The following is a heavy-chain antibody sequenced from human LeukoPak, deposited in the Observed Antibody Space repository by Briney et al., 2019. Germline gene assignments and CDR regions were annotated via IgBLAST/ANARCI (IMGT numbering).Heavy chain of an antibody. CDR1: GYTFTSYD. J-gene: IGHJ4*02. Sequence: ASVKVSCKASGYTFTSYDINWVRQATGQGLEWMGWMNPNSGNTGYAQKFQGRVTMTRNTSISTAYMELSSLRSEDTAVYYCARDGYCSGGSCYKGRFDYWGQGTLVTVSS. D-gene: IGHD2-15*01. V-gene: IGHV1-8*01. CDR2: MNPNSGNT. CDR3: ARDGYCSGGSCYKGRFDY.